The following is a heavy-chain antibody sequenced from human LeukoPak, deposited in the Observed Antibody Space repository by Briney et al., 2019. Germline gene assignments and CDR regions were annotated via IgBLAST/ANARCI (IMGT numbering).Heavy chain of an antibody. V-gene: IGHV3-33*08. D-gene: IGHD2-8*02. CDR3: ARGVGSGYFDY. CDR1: GFTFSSYA. Sequence: GGSLRLSCAASGFTFSSYAMHWVRQAPGKGLEWVAVIWYDGSNKYYADSVKGRFTISRDNSKNTLYLQMNSLRAEDTAVYYCARGVGSGYFDYWGQGTLVTVSS. J-gene: IGHJ4*02. CDR2: IWYDGSNK.